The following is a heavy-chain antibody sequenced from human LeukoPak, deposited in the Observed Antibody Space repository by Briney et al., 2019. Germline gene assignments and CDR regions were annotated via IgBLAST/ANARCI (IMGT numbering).Heavy chain of an antibody. CDR2: IRSSGSGT. V-gene: IGHV3-48*04. CDR1: GFTFSSFS. CDR3: ARMNYVSTGWGAPFDY. Sequence: GGSLRLSCAASGFTFSSFSMNWVRQAPGKGLEWVSYIRSSGSGTDYTGSVKGRFTISRDNAKNSLYLQMYSLRAEDTAVYYCARMNYVSTGWGAPFDYWGQGTLVTVSS. J-gene: IGHJ4*02. D-gene: IGHD1-7*01.